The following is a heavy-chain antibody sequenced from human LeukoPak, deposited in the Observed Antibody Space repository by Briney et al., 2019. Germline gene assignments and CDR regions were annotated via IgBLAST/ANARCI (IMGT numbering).Heavy chain of an antibody. J-gene: IGHJ3*02. V-gene: IGHV1-2*02. CDR2: TDPKRGAT. Sequence: ASVKVSCKASGYTFTGYYMHWVRQAPGQGLEWMGWTDPKRGATKYAQKFEGRVTMTRDTSITTVYMELSSLRFDDTAMYSCARVGLTRGEAFDIWGQGTMVTVSS. CDR1: GYTFTGYY. D-gene: IGHD3-16*01. CDR3: ARVGLTRGEAFDI.